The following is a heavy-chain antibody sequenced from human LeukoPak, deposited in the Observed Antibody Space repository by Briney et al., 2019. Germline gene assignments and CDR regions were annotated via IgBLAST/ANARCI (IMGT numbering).Heavy chain of an antibody. CDR1: GGSISSSSYY. CDR2: IYYSGST. D-gene: IGHD6-13*01. J-gene: IGHJ4*02. Sequence: SETLSLTCTVSGGSISSSSYYWGWIRQPPGKGLEWIGSIYYSGSTYYNPSLKSQVTISVDTSKNQFSLKLSSVTAADTAVYYCAIAAAGPQNFDYWGQGTLVTVSS. CDR3: AIAAAGPQNFDY. V-gene: IGHV4-39*07.